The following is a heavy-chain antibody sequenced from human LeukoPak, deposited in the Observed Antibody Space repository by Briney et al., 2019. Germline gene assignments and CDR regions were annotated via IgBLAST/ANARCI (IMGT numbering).Heavy chain of an antibody. CDR2: IHYSGNT. CDR3: AAGGWYLDR. CDR1: GGSISTYY. Sequence: SETLSLTCSVSGGSISTYYWSWIRQPPGKGLEWIGYIHYSGNTNYNPSLKSRVTISVDTSKNQVSLKLSSVTAADTAVYYCAAGGWYLDRWGQGTPVTVSS. V-gene: IGHV4-59*01. J-gene: IGHJ4*02. D-gene: IGHD6-19*01.